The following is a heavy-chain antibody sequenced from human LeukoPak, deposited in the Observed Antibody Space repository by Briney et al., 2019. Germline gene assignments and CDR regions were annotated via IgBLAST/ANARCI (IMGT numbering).Heavy chain of an antibody. CDR3: ARGGIGIQLWLRAFDI. J-gene: IGHJ3*02. Sequence: PSETLSLTCTVSGGSISSSTYYWGWIRQPPGKGLEWIGTIYYSGSTYYNPPLKSQVTISVDKSKNQFSLKLSSVTAADTAVYYCARGGIGIQLWLRAFDIWGQGTMVTVSS. D-gene: IGHD5-18*01. V-gene: IGHV4-39*07. CDR2: IYYSGST. CDR1: GGSISSSTYY.